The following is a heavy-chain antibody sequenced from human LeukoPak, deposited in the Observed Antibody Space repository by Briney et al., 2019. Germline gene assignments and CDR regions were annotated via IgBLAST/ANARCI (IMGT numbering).Heavy chain of an antibody. D-gene: IGHD3-10*01. Sequence: GGSLRLSCAASGFTFSSYWMHWVRQAPGKGLVWVSRINSDGSSTSNADSVKGRFTISRDNGKNTLYLQMNSLRAEDTAIYYCGRENRGAFDIWGQGTMVAVSS. V-gene: IGHV3-74*01. CDR2: INSDGSST. J-gene: IGHJ3*02. CDR1: GFTFSSYW. CDR3: GRENRGAFDI.